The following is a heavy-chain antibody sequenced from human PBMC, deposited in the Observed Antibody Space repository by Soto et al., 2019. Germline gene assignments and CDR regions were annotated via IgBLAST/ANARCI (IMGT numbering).Heavy chain of an antibody. V-gene: IGHV4-4*07. CDR3: ARAPIRTTIPKDAFDI. CDR2: IYTSGST. CDR1: GVSFSNSY. D-gene: IGHD5-12*01. Sequence: ETLSLTCDVSGVSFSNSYWSWIRQPSGKGLEWIGRIYTSGSTTSNPSLKSRVSMSVDTSKSQFSLRLSSVTAADTAVYYCARAPIRTTIPKDAFDIWGQGTVVTV. J-gene: IGHJ3*02.